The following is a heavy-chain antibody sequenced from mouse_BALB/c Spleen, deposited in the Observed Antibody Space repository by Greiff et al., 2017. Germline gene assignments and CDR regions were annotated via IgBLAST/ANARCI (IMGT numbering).Heavy chain of an antibody. J-gene: IGHJ4*01. V-gene: IGHV2-6-7*01. CDR2: IWGDGST. CDR3: ARGTVDGYPYYYAMDY. Sequence: VQLVESGPGLVAPSQSLSITCTVSGFSLTGYGVNWVRQPPGKGLEWLGMIWGDGSTDYNSALKSRLSISKDNSKSQVFLKMNSLQTDDTARYYCARGTVDGYPYYYAMDYWGQGTSVTVSS. D-gene: IGHD2-3*01. CDR1: GFSLTGYG.